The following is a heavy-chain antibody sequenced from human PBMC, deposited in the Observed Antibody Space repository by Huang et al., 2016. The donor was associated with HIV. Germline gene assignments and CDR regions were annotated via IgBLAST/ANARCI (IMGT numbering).Heavy chain of an antibody. Sequence: QVQLVQSGGEVKQPGASVRVSCKASGYDFGSYGMSWVRQAPGQGLEWRGWIGSDSGDTRTEQKFQGRVTMTTDRSATTTYMELRSLRYDDTAVYYCARDTYYTDIWKRNDASFLWGQGTMITVYS. V-gene: IGHV1-18*01. J-gene: IGHJ3*01. D-gene: IGHD3-22*01. CDR2: IGSDSGDT. CDR1: GYDFGSYG. CDR3: ARDTYYTDIWKRNDASFL.